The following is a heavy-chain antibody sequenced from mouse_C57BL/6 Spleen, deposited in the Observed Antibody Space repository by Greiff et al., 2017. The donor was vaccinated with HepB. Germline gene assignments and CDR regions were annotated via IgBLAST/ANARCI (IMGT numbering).Heavy chain of an antibody. J-gene: IGHJ4*01. D-gene: IGHD1-1*01. Sequence: QVQLKQPGAELVKPGASVKVSCKASGYTFTSYWMHWVKQRPGQGLEWIGRIHPSDSDTNYNQKFKGKATLTVDKSSSTAYMQLSSLTSEDSAVYYCAIITTVVRGYYYAMDYWGQGTSVTVSS. CDR2: IHPSDSDT. V-gene: IGHV1-74*01. CDR1: GYTFTSYW. CDR3: AIITTVVRGYYYAMDY.